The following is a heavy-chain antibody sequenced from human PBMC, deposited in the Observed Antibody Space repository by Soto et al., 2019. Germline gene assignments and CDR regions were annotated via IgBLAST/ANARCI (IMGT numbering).Heavy chain of an antibody. J-gene: IGHJ4*02. CDR2: ISGSGDTS. D-gene: IGHD1-7*01. CDR1: GFTFSNYA. CDR3: VKGGTRGLNYLVS. V-gene: IGHV3-23*01. Sequence: GGSLRLSCAASGFTFSNYAITWVRQAPGKGLQWVSIISGSGDTSYYADSVKGRFTISRDNSRNTLYLQMNSLRAGDSAKYYCVKGGTRGLNYLVSWDRGSLDPVSS.